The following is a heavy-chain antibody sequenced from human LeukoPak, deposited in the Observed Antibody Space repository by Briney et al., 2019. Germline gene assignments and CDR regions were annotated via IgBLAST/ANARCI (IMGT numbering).Heavy chain of an antibody. D-gene: IGHD6-19*01. J-gene: IGHJ5*02. Sequence: GGSLRLSCAASGFTFSSYWMTWVRQAPGKGLEWVGNIKGDGSEKYYVDSVKGRFTISRDNAKNSLYLQMNSLRAEDTAVYYCARLRGATVAHNWFDPWGQGTLVTVSS. V-gene: IGHV3-7*01. CDR2: IKGDGSEK. CDR1: GFTFSSYW. CDR3: ARLRGATVAHNWFDP.